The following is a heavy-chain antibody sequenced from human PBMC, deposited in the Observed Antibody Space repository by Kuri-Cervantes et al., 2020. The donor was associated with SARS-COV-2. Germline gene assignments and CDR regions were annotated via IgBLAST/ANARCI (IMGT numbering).Heavy chain of an antibody. J-gene: IGHJ4*02. CDR2: TYYRSQWYN. V-gene: IGHV6-1*01. Sequence: SETLSLTCAISGDDVSSNSAAWNWIRQSPSRGPEWLGRTYYRSQWYNDYAASVKSRITIKSDTSKNQFSLQLKSVTPEDTAVYYCARGIRQNWQLDYWGQGTLVTVSS. CDR3: ARGIRQNWQLDY. CDR1: GDDVSSNSAA. D-gene: IGHD1-1*01.